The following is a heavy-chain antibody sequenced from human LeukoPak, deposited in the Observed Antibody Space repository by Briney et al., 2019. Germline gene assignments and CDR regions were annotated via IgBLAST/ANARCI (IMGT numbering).Heavy chain of an antibody. Sequence: GGSLRLSCAASGLPFSNYGMSWVRQAPGKGLEWVSGISGSGGNTYYADSVKGRFTISRDNSKDTLFLQMSSLRAEDTAIYYCAQTGGPWGQGTLVTVSS. CDR2: ISGSGGNT. CDR1: GLPFSNYG. CDR3: AQTGGP. D-gene: IGHD7-27*01. V-gene: IGHV3-23*01. J-gene: IGHJ5*02.